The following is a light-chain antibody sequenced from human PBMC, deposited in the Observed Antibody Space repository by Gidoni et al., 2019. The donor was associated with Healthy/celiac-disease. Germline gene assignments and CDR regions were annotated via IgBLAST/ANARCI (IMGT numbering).Light chain of an antibody. CDR3: QAWDSSSWV. V-gene: IGLV3-1*01. CDR1: KVGDKY. Sequence: SYELTHPPSVSVSPGQTASITCSGDKVGDKYACWYQQKPGQSPVLVIYQDSKRPSGIPERFSGSNSGNTATLTISGTQAMDEADYYCQAWDSSSWVFGGGTKLTVL. J-gene: IGLJ3*02. CDR2: QDS.